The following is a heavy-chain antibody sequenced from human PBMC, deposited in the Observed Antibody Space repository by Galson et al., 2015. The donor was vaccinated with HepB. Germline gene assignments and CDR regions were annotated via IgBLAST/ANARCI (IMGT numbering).Heavy chain of an antibody. CDR1: GFTFSSYS. J-gene: IGHJ3*02. D-gene: IGHD6-13*01. Sequence: SLRLSCAASGFTFSSYSMNWVRQAPGKGLEWVSSISSSSSYIYYADSVKGRFTISRDNAKNSLYLQMNSLRAEDTAVYYCARGRYSSSWNGRHAAFDIWGQGTMVTVSS. CDR3: ARGRYSSSWNGRHAAFDI. V-gene: IGHV3-21*01. CDR2: ISSSSSYI.